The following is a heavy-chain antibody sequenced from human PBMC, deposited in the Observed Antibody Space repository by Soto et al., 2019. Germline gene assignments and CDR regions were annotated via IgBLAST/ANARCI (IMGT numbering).Heavy chain of an antibody. Sequence: GGSLRLSCAASGFTFSSYGMHWVRQAPGKGLEWVAVIWYDGSNKYCADSVKGRFTISRDNSKNTLYLQMNSLRAEDTAVYYCAREAWDSSGYNGAGWFDPWGQGTLVTVSS. CDR1: GFTFSSYG. J-gene: IGHJ5*02. CDR2: IWYDGSNK. D-gene: IGHD3-22*01. V-gene: IGHV3-33*01. CDR3: AREAWDSSGYNGAGWFDP.